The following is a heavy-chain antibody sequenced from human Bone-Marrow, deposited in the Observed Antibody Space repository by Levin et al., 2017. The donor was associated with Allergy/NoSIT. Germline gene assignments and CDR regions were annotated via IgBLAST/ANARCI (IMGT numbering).Heavy chain of an antibody. CDR1: GFTFSSYA. J-gene: IGHJ5*02. V-gene: IGHV3-23*01. CDR2: ISGSGGST. D-gene: IGHD6-19*01. CDR3: AKDGYDPYSGWYNWFDP. Sequence: GESLKISCAASGFTFSSYAMSWVRQAPGKGLEWVSAISGSGGSTYYADSVKGRFTISRDNSKNTLYLQMNSLRAEDTAVYYCAKDGYDPYSGWYNWFDPWGQGTLVTVSS.